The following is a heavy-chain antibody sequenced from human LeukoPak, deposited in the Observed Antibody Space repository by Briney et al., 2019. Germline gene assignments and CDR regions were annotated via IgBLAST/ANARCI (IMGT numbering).Heavy chain of an antibody. CDR1: GGTFSSYA. CDR3: ATLAYSGFGPRSVSDY. CDR2: MIPTFGTI. D-gene: IGHD5-12*01. Sequence: ASVKVSCKASGGTFSSYAISWVRQAPGQGLEWMGGMIPTFGTIIYAPKFQGRLTINTDDSTTTGFMELARLTSDDTAVYYCATLAYSGFGPRSVSDYWGQGTLVIVSS. J-gene: IGHJ4*02. V-gene: IGHV1-69*05.